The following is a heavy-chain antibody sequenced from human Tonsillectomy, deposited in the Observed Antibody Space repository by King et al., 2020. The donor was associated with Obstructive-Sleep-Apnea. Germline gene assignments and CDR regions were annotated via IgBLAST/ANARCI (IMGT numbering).Heavy chain of an antibody. CDR1: GGSLTSGSYY. J-gene: IGHJ5*02. Sequence: QLQESGPRLVKPSETLSLSCTVSGGSLTSGSYYWGWIRQPPGKGLEWIASISHSGRPFYTPSLEGRVTISVDTPNNQFSLKLWSVTAADTAVYYCGREGGETGARWFDPWGQGTLVTVSS. CDR3: GREGGETGARWFDP. V-gene: IGHV4-39*07. D-gene: IGHD1-26*01. CDR2: ISHSGRP.